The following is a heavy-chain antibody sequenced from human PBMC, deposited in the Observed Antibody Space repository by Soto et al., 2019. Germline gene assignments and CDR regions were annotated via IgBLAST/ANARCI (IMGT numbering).Heavy chain of an antibody. CDR2: IDPSDSCT. V-gene: IGHV5-10-1*01. CDR3: ARHDRYSSGWYGYFQH. D-gene: IGHD6-19*01. J-gene: IGHJ1*01. Sequence: GESLKISCKGSGYSFTSYWISWVRQMPGKGLEWMGRIDPSDSCTNYSPSFQGHVTISADKSISTAYLQWSSLKASDTAMYYCARHDRYSSGWYGYFQHWGQGTLVTVSS. CDR1: GYSFTSYW.